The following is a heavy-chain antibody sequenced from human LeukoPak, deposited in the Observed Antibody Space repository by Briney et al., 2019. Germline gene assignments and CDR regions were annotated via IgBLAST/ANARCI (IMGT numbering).Heavy chain of an antibody. CDR1: GFTFSSYS. V-gene: IGHV3-21*01. J-gene: IGHJ4*02. CDR2: ISSSSSYI. CDR3: ARDESSHDSVSSFDY. D-gene: IGHD3-16*01. Sequence: GGSLRLSCAASGFTFSSYSMNWVRQAPGKGLEWVSSISSSSSYIYYADSVKGRFTISRDNAKNSLYLQMNSLRAEDTAVYYCARDESSHDSVSSFDYWGQGTLVTVSS.